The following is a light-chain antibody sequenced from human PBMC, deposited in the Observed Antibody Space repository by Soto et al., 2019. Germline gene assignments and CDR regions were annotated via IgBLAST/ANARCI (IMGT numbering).Light chain of an antibody. Sequence: EIVLAQSPATLSLSPGERVTLTCRASQSVRSYLAWYQQNPGQAPRLLIYDASNRATGIPARFSGSGSGTDFTLTSSSREPEDFAVYYCQQRANWPATFGQGTRLEIK. CDR1: QSVRSY. CDR2: DAS. V-gene: IGKV3-11*01. J-gene: IGKJ5*01. CDR3: QQRANWPAT.